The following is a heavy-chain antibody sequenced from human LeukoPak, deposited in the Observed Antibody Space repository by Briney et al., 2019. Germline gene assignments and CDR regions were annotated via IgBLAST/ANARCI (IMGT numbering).Heavy chain of an antibody. V-gene: IGHV3-23*01. Sequence: PGGSLRLSCAASGFTFSSYAMSWVRQAPGKGLEWVSAISGSGGNTYYADSVKGRFTISRDSSKNTLYLQMNSLKTEDTAVYYCTRGISSGIDAFDIWGQGTMVTVS. D-gene: IGHD6-19*01. CDR1: GFTFSSYA. CDR3: TRGISSGIDAFDI. CDR2: ISGSGGNT. J-gene: IGHJ3*02.